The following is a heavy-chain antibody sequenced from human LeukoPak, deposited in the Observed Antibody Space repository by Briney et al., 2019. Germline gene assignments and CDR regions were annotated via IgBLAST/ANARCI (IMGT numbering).Heavy chain of an antibody. Sequence: SETLSLTCAVYGGSFSGYYWSWIRQPPGKGLEWIGEISHSGSTNYNPSLKSRVTISVDTSKNQFSLKLSSVTAADTAVYYCARRSRIQLWSTPYYFDYWGQGTLVTVSS. D-gene: IGHD5-18*01. J-gene: IGHJ4*02. CDR2: ISHSGST. CDR3: ARRSRIQLWSTPYYFDY. V-gene: IGHV4-34*01. CDR1: GGSFSGYY.